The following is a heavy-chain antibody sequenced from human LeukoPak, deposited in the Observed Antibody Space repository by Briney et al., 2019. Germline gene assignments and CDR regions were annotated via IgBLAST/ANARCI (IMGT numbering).Heavy chain of an antibody. CDR2: ISGSGYSA. V-gene: IGHV3-23*01. CDR3: ARVYGSEIDY. J-gene: IGHJ4*02. Sequence: GGSLRLSCAASGFTFNTYGMSWVRQAPGKGLEWVSAISGSGYSAYYADSVKGRFTISRDNSRNTLFLQMNSLRPEDTAVYYCARVYGSEIDYWGQGTLVTVSS. CDR1: GFTFNTYG. D-gene: IGHD3-10*01.